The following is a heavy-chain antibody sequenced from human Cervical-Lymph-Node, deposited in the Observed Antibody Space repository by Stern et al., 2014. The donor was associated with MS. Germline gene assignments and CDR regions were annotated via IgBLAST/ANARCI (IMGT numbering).Heavy chain of an antibody. CDR1: GGV. CDR2: ILRTVGTT. CDR3: ATGSGDNWFDP. V-gene: IGHV1-69*01. Sequence: QLQLVESGADVKKPGSSVRVSCKAYGGVSWLRQAPGQGLEWMGGILRTVGTTHYAQRCQGRLTSSADQTANTKVKEMNRQRYDDTAVYYCATGSGDNWFDPWGQGTLFSFSS. D-gene: IGHD3-10*01. J-gene: IGHJ5*02.